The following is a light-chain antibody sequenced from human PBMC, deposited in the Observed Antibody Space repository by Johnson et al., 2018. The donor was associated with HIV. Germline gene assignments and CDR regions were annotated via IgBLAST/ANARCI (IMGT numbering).Light chain of an antibody. V-gene: IGLV1-51*02. J-gene: IGLJ1*01. CDR3: GTWDSSLSADSDV. CDR2: ENN. CDR1: SSNIGNNY. Sequence: QSVLTQPPSVSAAPGQKVTISCSGSSSNIGNNYVSWYQQLPGTAPKLLIYENNKRPSGIPDRFSGSKSGTSATLGITGLQTGDEADYYCGTWDSSLSADSDVFGTGTKVTVL.